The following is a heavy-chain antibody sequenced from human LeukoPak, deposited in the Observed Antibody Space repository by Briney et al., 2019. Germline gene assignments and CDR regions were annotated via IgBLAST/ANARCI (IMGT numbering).Heavy chain of an antibody. CDR1: GYTFTSYG. D-gene: IGHD6-13*01. Sequence: LVKVSCKASGYTFTSYGISWVRQAPGQGLEWTGGIIPIFGTANYAQKFQGRVTITADESTSTAYMELSSLRSEDTAVYYCARAGYSSSWYDELYGFDPWGQGTLVTVSS. J-gene: IGHJ5*02. V-gene: IGHV1-69*13. CDR2: IIPIFGTA. CDR3: ARAGYSSSWYDELYGFDP.